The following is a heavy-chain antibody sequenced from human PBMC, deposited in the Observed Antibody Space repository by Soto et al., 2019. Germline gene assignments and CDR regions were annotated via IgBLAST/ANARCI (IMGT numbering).Heavy chain of an antibody. CDR1: GYPFTAFD. D-gene: IGHD2-15*01. V-gene: IGHV1-8*01. Sequence: QVQLVQSGAEVKKPGASVKVSCEASGYPFTAFDINWVRQAAGQGLEWMGWMNPSSGDSAFAQRFQDRITMTRTTSISTAYMELSRLTSDDTAVYYCVRQPGGVATPGDDYWAREPWSPSPQ. J-gene: IGHJ4*02. CDR3: VRQPGGVATPGDDY. CDR2: MNPSSGDS.